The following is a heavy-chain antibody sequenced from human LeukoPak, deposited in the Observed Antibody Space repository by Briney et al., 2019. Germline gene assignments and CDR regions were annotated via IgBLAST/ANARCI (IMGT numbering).Heavy chain of an antibody. CDR3: ARFEGYYFDY. J-gene: IGHJ4*02. Sequence: SETLSLTCTVSGGSISSSSYYRGWIRQPPGKGLEWIGSIYYSGSTYYNPSLKSRVTISVDTSKNQFSLKLSSVTAANTAVYYCARFEGYYFDYWGQGTLVTVSS. CDR2: IYYSGST. CDR1: GGSISSSSYY. V-gene: IGHV4-39*01.